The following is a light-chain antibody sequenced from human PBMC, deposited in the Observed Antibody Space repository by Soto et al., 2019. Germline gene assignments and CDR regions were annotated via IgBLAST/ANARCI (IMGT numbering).Light chain of an antibody. CDR2: DAS. CDR3: QFYGDPSKT. Sequence: IGLTKSPGTLSLSPVESATHSVRTIQNVRSNLAWYQQKPGQAPRLLIYDASTRATGIPDRFTGNGSGTDFTLTISRLEPEDFAVYYCQFYGDPSKTFGQGTKVDI. J-gene: IGKJ1*01. V-gene: IGKV3-20*01. CDR1: QNVRSN.